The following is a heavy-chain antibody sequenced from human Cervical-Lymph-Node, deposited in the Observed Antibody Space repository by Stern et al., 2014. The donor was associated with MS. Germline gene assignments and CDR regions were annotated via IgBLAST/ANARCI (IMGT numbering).Heavy chain of an antibody. CDR2: IHYSGNT. J-gene: IGHJ3*02. CDR1: GGSISSGSSY. CDR3: ARLSSDAFDI. Sequence: VQLVESGPGLVKPSQTLFLTCSVSGGSISSGSSYWSWIRQHPGKGLEWIAYIHYSGNTYYNSSLKSRVHLSADTSKNQFSLELSSVTAADTAVYYCARLSSDAFDIWGQGTLVTVSS. V-gene: IGHV4-31*03.